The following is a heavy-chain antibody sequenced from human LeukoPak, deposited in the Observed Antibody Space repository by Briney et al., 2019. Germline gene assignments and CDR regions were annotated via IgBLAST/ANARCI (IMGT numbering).Heavy chain of an antibody. V-gene: IGHV3-33*07. J-gene: IGHJ4*02. CDR1: GFTFSNYA. Sequence: ERSLRLSCAASGFTFSNYAMYWVRQAPGRGLEWVAIIWYDGSNKYYADSVKGRFTISRDNSENTVYLQMSSLRAEDTAVYYCARAGRGLTASDWGQGTLVTVSS. D-gene: IGHD1-14*01. CDR2: IWYDGSNK. CDR3: ARAGRGLTASD.